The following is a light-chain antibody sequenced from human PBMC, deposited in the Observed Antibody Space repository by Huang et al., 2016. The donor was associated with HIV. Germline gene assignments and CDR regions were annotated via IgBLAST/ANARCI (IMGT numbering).Light chain of an antibody. CDR3: LQTTQFPYT. J-gene: IGKJ2*01. V-gene: IGKV2-24*01. CDR2: KIS. CDR1: QSLKHSDGNTY. Sequence: DILMTQTPLSSPFTLGQPASISCRSSQSLKHSDGNTYLSWLQQRPGQPPRLLIYKISKRFSGVPDRFSGSGAGTDFTLKISRVEAEDVGVYYCLQTTQFPYTFGQGTKLEIK.